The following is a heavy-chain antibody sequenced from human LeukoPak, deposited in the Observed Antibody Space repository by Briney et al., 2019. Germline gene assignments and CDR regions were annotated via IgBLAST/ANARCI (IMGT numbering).Heavy chain of an antibody. Sequence: SSQTQSLMCALSGRSISIGDYSCTWIRQPRGKGLQWIGYIFQSGSTYYNPSLKSRVTISVDRSKNQFSLKLSSVTAADTAVYYCARVGSDWNDVRYNWFDPWGQGTLVTVSS. V-gene: IGHV4-30-2*01. CDR1: GRSISIGDYS. CDR2: IFQSGST. J-gene: IGHJ5*02. D-gene: IGHD1-1*01. CDR3: ARVGSDWNDVRYNWFDP.